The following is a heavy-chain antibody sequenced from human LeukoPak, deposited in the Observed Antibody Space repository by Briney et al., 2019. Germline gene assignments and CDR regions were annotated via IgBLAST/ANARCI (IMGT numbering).Heavy chain of an antibody. CDR3: AKNVRSMYSSGCPDY. V-gene: IGHV3-23*01. CDR1: GFTFSSYA. J-gene: IGHJ4*02. D-gene: IGHD6-19*01. CDR2: ISGSGGST. Sequence: AGGSLRLSCAASGFTFSSYAMSWVRRAPGKGLEWVSAISGSGGSTYYADSVKGRFTISRDNSKNTLYLQMNSLRAEDTAVYYCAKNVRSMYSSGCPDYWGQGTLVTVSS.